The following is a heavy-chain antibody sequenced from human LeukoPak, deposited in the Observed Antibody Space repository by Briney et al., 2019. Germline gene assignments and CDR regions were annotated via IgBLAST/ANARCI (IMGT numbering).Heavy chain of an antibody. V-gene: IGHV1-69*13. J-gene: IGHJ4*02. Sequence: ASVKVSCKASGYTFTSYYMHWVRQAPGEGLEWMGGIIPILGTANYAQKFQGRVTITADESTSTAYMELSTLRSEDTAVYYCARTARHLDYWGQGTLVTVSS. D-gene: IGHD5-18*01. CDR3: ARTARHLDY. CDR1: GYTFTSYY. CDR2: IIPILGTA.